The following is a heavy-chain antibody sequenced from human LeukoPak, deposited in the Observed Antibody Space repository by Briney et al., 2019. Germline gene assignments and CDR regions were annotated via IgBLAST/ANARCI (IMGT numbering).Heavy chain of an antibody. D-gene: IGHD6-13*01. CDR1: GFTFSSYG. J-gene: IGHJ5*02. Sequence: GGSLRLSCAASGFTFSSYGMHWVRQAPGKGLEWVAVISYDGSNKYYADSVKGRFTISRDNSKNTLYLQMNSLRAEDTAVYYCAKDGRIAAAGTSGAFDPWGQGTLVTVSS. CDR2: ISYDGSNK. CDR3: AKDGRIAAAGTSGAFDP. V-gene: IGHV3-30*18.